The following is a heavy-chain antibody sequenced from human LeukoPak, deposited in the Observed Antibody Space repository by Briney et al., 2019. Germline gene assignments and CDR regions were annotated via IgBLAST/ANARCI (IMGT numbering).Heavy chain of an antibody. J-gene: IGHJ5*02. CDR3: AAESGTIVRGVPNWFDP. CDR2: IVVGSGNT. V-gene: IGHV1-58*01. CDR1: GFTFSSSA. D-gene: IGHD3-10*01. Sequence: GTSVKVSCTTSGFTFSSSAVQWVRQARGQRLEWIGWIVVGSGNTNYAQKFQERVTITRDMSTSTTYMELSSLRSEDTAVYYCAAESGTIVRGVPNWFDPWGQGTLVTVSS.